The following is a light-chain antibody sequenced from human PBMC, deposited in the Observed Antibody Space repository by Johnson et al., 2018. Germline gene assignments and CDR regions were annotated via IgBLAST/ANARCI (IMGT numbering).Light chain of an antibody. Sequence: QSVLTQPPSVSAAPGQKVTISCSGSSSNIGNNYVSWYQQLPGTAHKLLIYENNKRPSGIPDRFSGSKSGTSATLGITGLPTGDEADYYCGTWDSSLSAGNVFGTGTKVTVL. J-gene: IGLJ1*01. CDR1: SSNIGNNY. V-gene: IGLV1-51*02. CDR3: GTWDSSLSAGNV. CDR2: ENN.